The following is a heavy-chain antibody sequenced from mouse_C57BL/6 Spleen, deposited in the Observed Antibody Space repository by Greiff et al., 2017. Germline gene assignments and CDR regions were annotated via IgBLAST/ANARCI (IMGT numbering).Heavy chain of an antibody. D-gene: IGHD1-1*01. V-gene: IGHV1-69*01. CDR3: ARGNYYGSSYKYFDV. Sequence: QVQLQQPGAELVMPGASVKLSCKASGYTFTSYWMHWVKQRPGQGLEWIGEIDPSDSYTNYNQKFKGKSTFTVDKSSSTAYMQLSSLTSEDSAVYYCARGNYYGSSYKYFDVWGTGTTVTVSS. CDR2: IDPSDSYT. CDR1: GYTFTSYW. J-gene: IGHJ1*03.